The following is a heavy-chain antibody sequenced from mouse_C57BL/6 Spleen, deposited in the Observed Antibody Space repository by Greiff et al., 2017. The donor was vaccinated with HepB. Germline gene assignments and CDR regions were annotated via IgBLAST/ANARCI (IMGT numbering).Heavy chain of an antibody. CDR1: GFSLTSYG. J-gene: IGHJ4*01. CDR2: IWSGGST. D-gene: IGHD1-1*01. CDR3: ARNVYYYGSSYEAMDY. Sequence: QVQLKQSGPGLVQPSQSLSITCTVSGFSLTSYGVHWVRQSPGKGLEWLGVIWSGGSTDYNAAFISRLSISKDNSKSQVFFKMNSLQADDTAIYYCARNVYYYGSSYEAMDYWGQGTSVTVSS. V-gene: IGHV2-2*01.